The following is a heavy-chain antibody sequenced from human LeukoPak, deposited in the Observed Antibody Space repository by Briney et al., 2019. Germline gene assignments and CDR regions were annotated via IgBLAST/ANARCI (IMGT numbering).Heavy chain of an antibody. CDR3: ARETYYYDSSGYLPTGYYGMDV. V-gene: IGHV1-69*01. CDR2: IIPIFGRA. J-gene: IGHJ6*02. Sequence: SVKVSCKASGGTFSSYAISWVRQAPGQGLEWMGGIIPIFGRANYAQKFQGRVTITADESTSTAYMELSSLRSEDTAVYYCARETYYYDSSGYLPTGYYGMDVWGQGTTVTVS. CDR1: GGTFSSYA. D-gene: IGHD3-22*01.